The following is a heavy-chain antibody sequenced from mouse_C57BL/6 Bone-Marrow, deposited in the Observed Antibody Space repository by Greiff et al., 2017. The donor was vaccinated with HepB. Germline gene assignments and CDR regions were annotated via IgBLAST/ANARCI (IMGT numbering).Heavy chain of an antibody. D-gene: IGHD6-1*01. CDR1: GYTFTDYN. V-gene: IGHV1-22*01. J-gene: IGHJ1*03. Sequence: VQLQQSGPELVKPGASVKMSCKASGYTFTDYNMHWVKQSHGKSLEWIGYINPNNGGTSYNQKFKGKATLTVNKSSSTAYMELRSLTSEDSAVYYCARSLASIYWYFDVWGTGTTVTVSS. CDR3: ARSLASIYWYFDV. CDR2: INPNNGGT.